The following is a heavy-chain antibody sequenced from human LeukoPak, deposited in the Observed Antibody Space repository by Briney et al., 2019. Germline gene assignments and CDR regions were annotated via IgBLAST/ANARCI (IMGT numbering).Heavy chain of an antibody. J-gene: IGHJ5*02. CDR1: GFTFSSYW. CDR3: AKDAFRGYSYGYRVSMVWFDQ. D-gene: IGHD5-18*01. CDR2: IKQDGSEK. Sequence: GGSLRLSCAASGFTFSSYWMSWVRQAPGKGLEWVANIKQDGSEKYYVDSVKGRFTISRDNSKNTLSLQMSSLRAEDTAAYFCAKDAFRGYSYGYRVSMVWFDQWGQGILVTVSS. V-gene: IGHV3-7*01.